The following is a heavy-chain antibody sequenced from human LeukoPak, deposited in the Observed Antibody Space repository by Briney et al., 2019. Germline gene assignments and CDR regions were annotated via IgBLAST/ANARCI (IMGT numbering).Heavy chain of an antibody. V-gene: IGHV3-23*01. D-gene: IGHD5-18*01. CDR1: GFTFSSYA. Sequence: GGSLRLSCAASGFTFSSYAMSWVRQAPGKGLEWVSAISGSGGSTYYADSVKGRFTISRDNSKNTLYLQMNSLRAEDTAVYYCARVLGYSYGYYFDYWGQGTLVTVSS. CDR2: ISGSGGST. J-gene: IGHJ4*02. CDR3: ARVLGYSYGYYFDY.